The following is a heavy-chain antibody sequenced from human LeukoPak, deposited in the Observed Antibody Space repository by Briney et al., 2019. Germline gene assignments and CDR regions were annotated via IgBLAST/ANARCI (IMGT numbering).Heavy chain of an antibody. CDR2: IWYDGSNK. V-gene: IGHV3-33*01. CDR3: AREQRIVVAPAAMSGYFDY. J-gene: IGHJ4*02. Sequence: GGSLRLSCVASGFTFSSYGMHWVRQAPGKGLEWVAVIWYDGSNKYYADSVKGRFTISRDNSKNTLYLQMNSLRAEDTAVYYCAREQRIVVAPAAMSGYFDYWGQGTLVTVSS. CDR1: GFTFSSYG. D-gene: IGHD2-2*01.